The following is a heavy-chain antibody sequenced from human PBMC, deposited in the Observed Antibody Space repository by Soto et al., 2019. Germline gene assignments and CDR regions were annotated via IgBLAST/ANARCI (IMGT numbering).Heavy chain of an antibody. CDR3: ARSVFP. J-gene: IGHJ5*02. V-gene: IGHV4-31*03. Sequence: SETLSHTCTFSGGSIISGGYYWSWIRQHPGKGLEWIGYIYYSGSTYYNPSLKSRVTISVDTSKNQFSLKLTSVTAADTAVYYCARSVFPWGQGTLVTVSS. CDR1: GGSIISGGYY. CDR2: IYYSGST.